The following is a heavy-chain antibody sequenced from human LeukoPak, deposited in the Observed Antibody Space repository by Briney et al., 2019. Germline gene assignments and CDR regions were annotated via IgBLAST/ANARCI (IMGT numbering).Heavy chain of an antibody. CDR3: ARFLLGATTLDY. CDR2: ISSSSSYT. Sequence: PGGSLRFSCAASGFTFSDYYMSWIRQAPGKGLEGVSYISSSSSYTNYADSVKGRFTISRDNAKNSLYLQMNSLRAEDTAVYYCARFLLGATTLDYWGQGTLVTVSS. CDR1: GFTFSDYY. D-gene: IGHD1-26*01. V-gene: IGHV3-11*06. J-gene: IGHJ4*02.